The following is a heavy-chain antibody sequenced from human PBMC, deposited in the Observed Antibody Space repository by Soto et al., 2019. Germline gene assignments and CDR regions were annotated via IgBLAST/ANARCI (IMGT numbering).Heavy chain of an antibody. Sequence: GGSLRLSCAASGFTFSSYSMNWVRQAPGKGLEWVSYISSSSSTIYYADSVKGRFTISRDNAKNSLYLQMNSLRDEDTAVYYCAREDDYYDSSGYYYVPNYFDYWGQGTLVTVSS. J-gene: IGHJ4*02. V-gene: IGHV3-48*02. CDR3: AREDDYYDSSGYYYVPNYFDY. CDR1: GFTFSSYS. CDR2: ISSSSSTI. D-gene: IGHD3-22*01.